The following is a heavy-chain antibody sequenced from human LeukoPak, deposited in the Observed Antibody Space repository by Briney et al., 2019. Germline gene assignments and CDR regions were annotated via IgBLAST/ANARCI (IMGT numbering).Heavy chain of an antibody. D-gene: IGHD3-9*01. J-gene: IGHJ4*02. CDR2: ISAYNGNT. V-gene: IGHV1-18*01. CDR3: ARDQAATNTQVRFCLD. Sequence: ASVKVSFKASGYTLTSYGISWVRQAPGQGLEWMGWISAYNGNTNFAQKLQGRVTMTTDTSTSTAYMDLRSLRSDDTTVYYCARDQAATNTQVRFCLDWGQGTLVTVSS. CDR1: GYTLTSYG.